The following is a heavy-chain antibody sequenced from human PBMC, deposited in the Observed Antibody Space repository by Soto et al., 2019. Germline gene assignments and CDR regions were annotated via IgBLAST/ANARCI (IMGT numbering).Heavy chain of an antibody. CDR2: IYWDDDK. CDR3: AHSRCGGDCLQSYSSHYYYGMDV. Sequence: QITLKESGPSLVKPTQTLTLTCTFSGFSLSTGGVGVGWILQPPGKALEWLALIYWDDDKRYSPSLRSRLTGTKDTAKNQVVLTMTNMDPVDTATYYCAHSRCGGDCLQSYSSHYYYGMDVWGQGTTVTVSS. D-gene: IGHD2-21*02. J-gene: IGHJ6*02. CDR1: GFSLSTGGVG. V-gene: IGHV2-5*02.